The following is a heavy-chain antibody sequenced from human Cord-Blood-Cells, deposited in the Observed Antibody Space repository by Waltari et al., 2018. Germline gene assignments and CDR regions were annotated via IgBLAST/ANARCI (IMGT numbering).Heavy chain of an antibody. V-gene: IGHV4-38-2*02. CDR3: ARDVGDGYNSVWGKGDWFDP. Sequence: QVQLQESGPGLVKPSETLSLTCAVSGYSISSGYYWGWIRQPPGKGLEWIGSIYHSGDAYYHPSPKSRVTRSGDTSKNQFSLKLSSVTAADTAVYYCARDVGDGYNSVWGKGDWFDPWGQGTLVTVSS. CDR1: GYSISSGYY. D-gene: IGHD5-12*01. CDR2: IYHSGDA. J-gene: IGHJ5*02.